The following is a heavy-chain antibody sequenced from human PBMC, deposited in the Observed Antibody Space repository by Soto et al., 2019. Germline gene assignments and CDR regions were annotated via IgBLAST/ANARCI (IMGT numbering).Heavy chain of an antibody. CDR1: GYTFTSYA. V-gene: IGHV1-3*01. CDR2: INAGNGNT. J-gene: IGHJ4*02. Sequence: ASVKVSCKASGYTFTSYAIHWVRRARGQRLEWMGWINAGNGNTKYSQKFQGRVTITRDTSASTAYMELSSLRSEDTAVYYCARDLGSSSWSPFDYWGQGTLVTVSS. CDR3: ARDLGSSSWSPFDY. D-gene: IGHD6-13*01.